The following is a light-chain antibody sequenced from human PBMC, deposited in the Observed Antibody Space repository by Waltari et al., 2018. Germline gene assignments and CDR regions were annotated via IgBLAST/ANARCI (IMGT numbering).Light chain of an antibody. J-gene: IGLJ3*02. CDR2: DNK. V-gene: IGLV1-51*01. CDR3: GTWDSSLSAGGV. Sequence: QSVLTQPPSVSAAPGQKVTISCSGSSSNIGNNYVSWYQQLPGTAPKLLIYDNKTRPAGVPDRCSGSKSGTSATLGMTGLQTGDEADYYCGTWDSSLSAGGVFGGGTKLTVL. CDR1: SSNIGNNY.